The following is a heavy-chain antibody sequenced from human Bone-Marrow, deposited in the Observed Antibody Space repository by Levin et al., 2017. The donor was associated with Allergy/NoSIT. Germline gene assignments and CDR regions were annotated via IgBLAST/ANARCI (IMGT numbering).Heavy chain of an antibody. CDR3: ARVLAVFDGSAMAYDY. V-gene: IGHV4-31*03. Sequence: PSETLSLTCTVSGASIRSGAYYWSWVRQPPGQGLEWIGYIYYNGSTYFNPSLKSRVSISVDTSKNQFSLKLSSVTAADTADYYCARVLAVFDGSAMAYDYWGRGSLVTVSS. J-gene: IGHJ4*02. CDR1: GASIRSGAYY. CDR2: IYYNGST. D-gene: IGHD3-10*01.